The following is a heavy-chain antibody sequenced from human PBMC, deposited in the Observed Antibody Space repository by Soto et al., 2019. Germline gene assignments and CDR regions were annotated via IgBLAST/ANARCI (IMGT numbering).Heavy chain of an antibody. CDR1: GGTFSSYA. Sequence: QVQLVQSGAEVKKPGSSVKVSCKASGGTFSSYAISWVRQAPGQGLEWMGGIIPIFGTANYAQKFQGRVTIKAEEYTSTAYMELRSLRSEDTAVYYCASTKYLGGYAAHFDYWGQGTLVTVSS. CDR3: ASTKYLGGYAAHFDY. V-gene: IGHV1-69*01. CDR2: IIPIFGTA. D-gene: IGHD5-12*01. J-gene: IGHJ4*02.